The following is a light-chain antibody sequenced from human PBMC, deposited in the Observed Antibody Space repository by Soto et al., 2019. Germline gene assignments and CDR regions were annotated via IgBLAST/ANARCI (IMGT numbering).Light chain of an antibody. CDR1: QGISSS. Sequence: DIQLTQSPSFLSASVGDRVTVTCRASQGISSSLAWYQQRPGKAPRLLIHTASTLQSGVPSRFSGGESGTEFTLTISSLQPEDFATYYCQQLYTYPLTFGGGTKVEIK. J-gene: IGKJ4*01. V-gene: IGKV1-9*01. CDR2: TAS. CDR3: QQLYTYPLT.